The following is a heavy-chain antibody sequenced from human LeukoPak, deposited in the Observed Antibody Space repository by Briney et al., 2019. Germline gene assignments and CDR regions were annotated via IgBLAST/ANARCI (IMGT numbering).Heavy chain of an antibody. V-gene: IGHV4-30-4*01. Sequence: SETLSLTCTVSGGSISSGDYYWSWIRQPPGKGLEWIGYIYYSGSTYYNPSLKSRVTISVDTSKNQFSLKLSSVTAADTAVYYCARGDYRSIYYYYYGMDVWGQGATVTVSS. D-gene: IGHD4-11*01. CDR2: IYYSGST. J-gene: IGHJ6*02. CDR3: ARGDYRSIYYYYYGMDV. CDR1: GGSISSGDYY.